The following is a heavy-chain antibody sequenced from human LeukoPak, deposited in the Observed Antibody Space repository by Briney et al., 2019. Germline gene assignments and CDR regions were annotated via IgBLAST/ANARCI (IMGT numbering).Heavy chain of an antibody. J-gene: IGHJ4*02. V-gene: IGHV4-31*03. Sequence: SQTLSLTCTVSGGSISSGGYYWSWIRQHPGKGLEWIGYIYYSGSTYYNPSLKSRVTISVDTSKNQFSLKLSSVTAADTAVYYWGRAPPGGGYCGGGSCHFSRGTIGYWGQGTLVTVS. CDR1: GGSISSGGYY. CDR3: GRAPPGGGYCGGGSCHFSRGTIGY. D-gene: IGHD2-15*01. CDR2: IYYSGST.